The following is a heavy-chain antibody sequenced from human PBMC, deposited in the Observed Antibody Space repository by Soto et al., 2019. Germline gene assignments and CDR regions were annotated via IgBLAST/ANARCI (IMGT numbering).Heavy chain of an antibody. V-gene: IGHV3-30*18. J-gene: IGHJ6*02. CDR1: GFTFSSYG. CDR3: AKDYCSSTSCFDYYYGMDV. CDR2: ISYDGSNK. D-gene: IGHD2-2*01. Sequence: QVQLVESGGGVVQPGRSLRLSCAASGFTFSSYGMHWVRQAPGKGLEWVAVISYDGSNKYYADSVKGRFTISRDNSKNTLYLQMNSLRAEDTAVYYCAKDYCSSTSCFDYYYGMDVWGQGTTVTVSS.